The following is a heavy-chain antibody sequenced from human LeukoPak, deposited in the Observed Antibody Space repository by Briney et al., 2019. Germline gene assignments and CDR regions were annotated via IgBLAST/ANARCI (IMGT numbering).Heavy chain of an antibody. D-gene: IGHD3-10*01. Sequence: GASVKGSCKASGYTFTGHYIHWVRQAPAQGLEWMGRINPNSGDTTYAQKFQGRVTMTRDTSISTAYMELSRLRSDDTAVYYCARGQFDWFFDFWGHGTLVTVSS. V-gene: IGHV1-2*02. J-gene: IGHJ2*01. CDR1: GYTFTGHY. CDR2: INPNSGDT. CDR3: ARGQFDWFFDF.